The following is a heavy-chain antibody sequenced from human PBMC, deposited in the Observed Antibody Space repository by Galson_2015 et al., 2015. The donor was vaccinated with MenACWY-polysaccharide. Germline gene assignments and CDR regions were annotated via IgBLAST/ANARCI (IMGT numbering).Heavy chain of an antibody. J-gene: IGHJ4*02. CDR2: IFHSGST. Sequence: TLSLTCNVSGDSISSGYYWGWIRQPPGKGLEWIGSIFHSGSTYRNPSLGRRLIISIDSSKNQLSLLLTSVPAADTAVYYCTSGRLRWYPFDYWGQGTLVTFSS. D-gene: IGHD4-23*01. CDR1: GDSISSGYY. CDR3: TSGRLRWYPFDY. V-gene: IGHV4-38-2*02.